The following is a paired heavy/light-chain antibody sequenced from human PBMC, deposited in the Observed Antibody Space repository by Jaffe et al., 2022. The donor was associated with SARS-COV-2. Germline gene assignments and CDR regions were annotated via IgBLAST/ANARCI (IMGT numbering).Light chain of an antibody. V-gene: IGKV4-1*01. CDR1: QSVLYSPNNKNY. CDR3: HQYLTTPVT. J-gene: IGKJ3*01. CDR2: WAS. Sequence: DTVMTQSPDFLPVSLGERATISCKSSQSVLYSPNNKNYLAWYQQKPGQPPKLLIYWASTRESGVPDRFSGSGSGTDFTLTISSLQAEDVAVYYCHQYLTTPVTFGPGTKVEIK.
Heavy chain of an antibody. V-gene: IGHV3-15*01. Sequence: VQLVESGGGLVKPGGSLTLSCAASGFSFSAAWMSWVRQAPGRGLEWVALIRGKTEGETTDYAAPVRGRFSISRDDSQNMLYLQMDSLKSEDTAVYYCTTNRISGYGYWGQGTLVTVSS. CDR1: GFSFSAAW. CDR3: TTNRISGYGY. D-gene: IGHD6-25*01. CDR2: IRGKTEGETT. J-gene: IGHJ4*02.